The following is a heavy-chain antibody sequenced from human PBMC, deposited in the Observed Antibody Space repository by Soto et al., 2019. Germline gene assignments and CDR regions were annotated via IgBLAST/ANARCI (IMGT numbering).Heavy chain of an antibody. CDR3: ARGRFGYGDSPPSYFDY. V-gene: IGHV1-69*13. CDR2: IIPIFGRA. CDR1: GGTFSSYA. J-gene: IGHJ4*02. Sequence: GASVKVSCKASGGTFSSYAISWVRQAPGQGLEWMGGIIPIFGRANYAQKFQGRVTITADESTSTAYMELSSLRSEETAVYYCARGRFGYGDSPPSYFDYWGQGTLVTVSS. D-gene: IGHD4-17*01.